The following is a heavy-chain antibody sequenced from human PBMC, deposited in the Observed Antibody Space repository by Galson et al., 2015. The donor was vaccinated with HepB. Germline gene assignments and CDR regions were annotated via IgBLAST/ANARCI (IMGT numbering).Heavy chain of an antibody. CDR2: INPNSGGT. CDR1: GYTFTGYH. CDR3: ARGALGYCSSTSCYPDY. D-gene: IGHD2-2*01. V-gene: IGHV1-2*06. J-gene: IGHJ4*02. Sequence: SVKVSCKASGYTFTGYHMHWVRQAPGQGLEWMGRINPNSGGTNYAQKFQGRVTMTRDTSISTAYMELSRLRSDDTAVYYCARGALGYCSSTSCYPDYWGQGTLVTVSS.